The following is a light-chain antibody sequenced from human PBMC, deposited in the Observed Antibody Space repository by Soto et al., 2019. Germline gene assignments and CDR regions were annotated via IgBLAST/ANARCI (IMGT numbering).Light chain of an antibody. V-gene: IGLV1-40*01. CDR3: AAWDDSLNGVV. CDR1: SSSIGAGYE. CDR2: GND. J-gene: IGLJ2*01. Sequence: QSVLTQPPSVSGAPGQRVTISCSGTSSSIGAGYEVHWYHQLPGTAPKLVVSGNDNRPSGVPDRFSGSKSGTSASLAISGLQSEDEADYYCAAWDDSLNGVVFGGGTKLTVL.